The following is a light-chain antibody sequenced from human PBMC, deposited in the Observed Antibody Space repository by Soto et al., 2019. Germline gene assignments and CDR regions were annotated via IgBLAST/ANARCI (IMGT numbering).Light chain of an antibody. CDR3: QQYSISST. CDR1: QRVSSSS. J-gene: IGKJ1*01. CDR2: GVS. V-gene: IGKV3-20*01. Sequence: IVLTQSPGTLSLSPGERATLSFRASQRVSSSSLAWYQHKPGQSPRLLIFGVSSRATDIPDRFSGSGSGTDFTLTINRLEPEDFAVYYCQQYSISSTFGQGTKVDIK.